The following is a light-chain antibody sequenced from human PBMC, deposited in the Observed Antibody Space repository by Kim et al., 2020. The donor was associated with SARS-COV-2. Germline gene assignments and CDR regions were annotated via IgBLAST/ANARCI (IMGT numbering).Light chain of an antibody. V-gene: IGKV3-11*01. CDR1: QSVGSY. CDR3: QQRTRWPPT. Sequence: EIVLTQSPATLSLSPGERATLSCRAAQSVGSYLAWYQQKPGQAPRLLIYDASNRATGIPARFSGSGSETDFTLTISSLEPEDVAVYYCQQRTRWPPTFGQGTKLEI. CDR2: DAS. J-gene: IGKJ2*01.